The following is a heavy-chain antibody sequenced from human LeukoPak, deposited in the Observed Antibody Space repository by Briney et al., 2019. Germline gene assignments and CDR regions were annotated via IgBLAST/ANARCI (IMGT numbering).Heavy chain of an antibody. J-gene: IGHJ3*02. Sequence: SVKVSCKASGGTFSSYAISWVRQAPGQGLEWMGRIIAIFGTANYAQKFQGRVTITTDESTSTAYMELSSLRSEDTAVYYCARVARVVYDSSGSITDGVFDIWGQGTMVTVSS. V-gene: IGHV1-69*05. D-gene: IGHD3-22*01. CDR2: IIAIFGTA. CDR3: ARVARVVYDSSGSITDGVFDI. CDR1: GGTFSSYA.